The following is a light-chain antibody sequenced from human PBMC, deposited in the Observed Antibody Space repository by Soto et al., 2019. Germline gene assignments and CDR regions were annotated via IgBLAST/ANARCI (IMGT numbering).Light chain of an antibody. V-gene: IGLV2-14*03. Sequence: QPALTQPASVSGSPGQSITISCTGTSSDIGHYDYVSWYQQHPGKAPKLMIYHVTYRPSGVSNRYSGSKSGNSASLTISGPQADDEADYYCCSLTSSHTYLFGSGTKVTVL. CDR3: CSLTSSHTYL. CDR1: SSDIGHYDY. CDR2: HVT. J-gene: IGLJ1*01.